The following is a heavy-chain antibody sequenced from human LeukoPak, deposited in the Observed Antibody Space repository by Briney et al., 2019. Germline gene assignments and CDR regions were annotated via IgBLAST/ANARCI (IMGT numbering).Heavy chain of an antibody. J-gene: IGHJ4*02. V-gene: IGHV3-73*01. CDR1: GFTFSGSA. CDR3: ARDKTRGLGYSYSKSGNYFDY. D-gene: IGHD5-18*01. Sequence: PGGSLRLSCAASGFTFSGSAMHWVRQASGKGLEWVGRIRSKANSYATAYAASVKGRFTISRDNAKNSLYLQMNSLRAEDTAVYSCARDKTRGLGYSYSKSGNYFDYWGQGTLVTVSS. CDR2: IRSKANSYAT.